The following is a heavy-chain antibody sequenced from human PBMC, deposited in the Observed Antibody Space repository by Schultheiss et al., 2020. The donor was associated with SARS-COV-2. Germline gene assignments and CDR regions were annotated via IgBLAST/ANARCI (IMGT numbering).Heavy chain of an antibody. CDR2: INSDGSST. CDR1: GFTFSSYW. D-gene: IGHD4-17*01. V-gene: IGHV3-74*01. Sequence: GGSLRLSCAASGFTFSSYWMHWVRQAPGKGLVWVSRINSDGSSTSYADSVKGRFTISRENAKNSLYLQMNSLRAGDTAVYYCARGSGDYDAFDIWGQGTLVTVSS. CDR3: ARGSGDYDAFDI. J-gene: IGHJ4*02.